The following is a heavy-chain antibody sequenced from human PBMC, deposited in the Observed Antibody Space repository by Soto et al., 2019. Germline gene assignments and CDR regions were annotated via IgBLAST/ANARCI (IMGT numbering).Heavy chain of an antibody. V-gene: IGHV3-53*01. CDR3: ARDPPATRHGMDV. J-gene: IGHJ6*02. Sequence: PGGSLRLSCAASGFTVSSNYMSWVRQAPGKGLEWVSVIYSGGSTYHADSVRGRFTISRDNSKNTLYLQMKSLRAEDTAVYYCARDPPATRHGMDVWGQGTTVTVS. CDR2: IYSGGST. CDR1: GFTVSSNY.